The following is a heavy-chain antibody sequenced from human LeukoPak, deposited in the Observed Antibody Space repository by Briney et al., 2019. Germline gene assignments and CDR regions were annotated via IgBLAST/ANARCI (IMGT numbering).Heavy chain of an antibody. CDR3: ARQFAGYFDF. D-gene: IGHD3-10*01. Sequence: GESLKISCKGSGYSFTTNWIGWVRQMPGKGLEWMGNIYPGDSDTRYSPSFRDQVTISVDKSITTAYLQWSSLKASDTAIYYCARQFAGYFDFWGQGTLVTVSS. J-gene: IGHJ4*02. CDR2: IYPGDSDT. V-gene: IGHV5-51*01. CDR1: GYSFTTNW.